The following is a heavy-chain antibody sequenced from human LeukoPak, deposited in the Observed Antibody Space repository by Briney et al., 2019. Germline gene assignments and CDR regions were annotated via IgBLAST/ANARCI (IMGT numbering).Heavy chain of an antibody. CDR2: INQGGREI. CDR3: ARGHYDMGV. V-gene: IGHV3-7*01. CDR1: GFTFSNSW. J-gene: IGHJ6*02. Sequence: PGGSLRLSCVASGFTFSNSWMTWVRQAPGKGLEWVANINQGGREINYVDSVKGRFTISRDSAKNTLYLQMNSLRAEDTAVYYCARGHYDMGVWGQGTTVTASS.